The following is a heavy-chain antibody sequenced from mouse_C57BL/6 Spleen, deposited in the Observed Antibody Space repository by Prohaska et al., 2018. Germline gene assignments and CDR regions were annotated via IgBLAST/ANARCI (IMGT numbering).Heavy chain of an antibody. CDR3: ARRRNYDYAMDY. J-gene: IGHJ4*01. Sequence: TELVKPGASVKLSCKASGYTFTSYWMHWVKQRPGQGLEWIGNINPSNGGTNYNEKFKSKATLTVDKASSTAYMQLSSLTSEDSAVYYCARRRNYDYAMDYWSQGTSVTVSS. CDR2: INPSNGGT. CDR1: GYTFTSYW. D-gene: IGHD1-1*01. V-gene: IGHV1-53*01.